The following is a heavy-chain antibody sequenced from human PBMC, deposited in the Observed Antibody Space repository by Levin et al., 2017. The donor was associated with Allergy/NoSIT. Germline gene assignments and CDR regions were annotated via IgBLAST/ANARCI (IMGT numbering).Heavy chain of an antibody. CDR1: GFTFSSYS. D-gene: IGHD3-22*01. CDR2: ISSSSSYI. J-gene: IGHJ4*02. V-gene: IGHV3-21*01. Sequence: RAGGSLRLSCAASGFTFSSYSMNWVRQAPGKGLEWVSSISSSSSYIYYADSVKGRFTISRDNAKNSLYLQMNSLRAEDTAVYYCARVVDSSGYPDYWGQGTLVTVSS. CDR3: ARVVDSSGYPDY.